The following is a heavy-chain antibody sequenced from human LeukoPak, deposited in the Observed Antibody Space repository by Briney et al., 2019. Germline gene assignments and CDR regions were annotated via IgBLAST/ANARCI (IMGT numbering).Heavy chain of an antibody. J-gene: IGHJ4*02. D-gene: IGHD3-22*01. CDR3: ARYDSSYFDY. CDR1: GGSISSGGYY. V-gene: IGHV4-31*03. CDR2: IYYSGSA. Sequence: PSETLSLTCTVSGGSISSGGYYWSWIRQHPGKGLEWIGYIYYSGSAYYNPSLKSRVTISVDTSKNQFSLKLSSMTAADTAVYYCARYDSSYFDYWGQGTLVTVSS.